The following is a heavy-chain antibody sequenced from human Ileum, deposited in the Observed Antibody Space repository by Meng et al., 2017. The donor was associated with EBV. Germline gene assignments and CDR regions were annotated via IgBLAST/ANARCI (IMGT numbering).Heavy chain of an antibody. CDR2: IYYSGNT. Sequence: QVQLQESGPGLVKPAGXLSLTCTVPGGSVSSGSYYWTWIRQPPGKTLEWLGFIYYSGNTNYNPSLKGRVTLSIDMSKNQFSLNLTSVTAADTAVYYCARWPRSITATGGIEHWGQGTLVTVSS. CDR1: GGSVSSGSYY. J-gene: IGHJ4*02. V-gene: IGHV4-61*01. D-gene: IGHD3-10*01. CDR3: ARWPRSITATGGIEH.